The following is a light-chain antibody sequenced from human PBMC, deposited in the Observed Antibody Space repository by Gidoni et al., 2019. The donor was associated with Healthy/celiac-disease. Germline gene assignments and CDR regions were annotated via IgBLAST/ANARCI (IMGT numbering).Light chain of an antibody. Sequence: SSELTQDPAVSMALGQTVRITCQGDTLRSYYASWYQQKPGKAPVLVIYGKNNRPSGIPDRFSGSSSGNTASLTITGAQAEDEADYYCNSRDSIGNRWVFGGGTKLTVL. CDR3: NSRDSIGNRWV. CDR2: GKN. V-gene: IGLV3-19*01. J-gene: IGLJ3*02. CDR1: TLRSYY.